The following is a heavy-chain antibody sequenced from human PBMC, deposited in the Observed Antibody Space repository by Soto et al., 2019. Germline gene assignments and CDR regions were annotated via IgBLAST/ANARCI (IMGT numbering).Heavy chain of an antibody. CDR2: IYSGGST. V-gene: IGHV3-53*02. J-gene: IGHJ4*02. D-gene: IGHD3-16*02. CDR3: ARERVGLSFYFDY. Sequence: EVQLVETGGGLIQPGGSLRLSCAASGFTVSSNYMSWVRQAPGKGLEWVSLIYSGGSTYYADSVKGRFTISRDNSKNTLYLQMNSLRAEDTAVYYCARERVGLSFYFDYWGQGTLVTVSS. CDR1: GFTVSSNY.